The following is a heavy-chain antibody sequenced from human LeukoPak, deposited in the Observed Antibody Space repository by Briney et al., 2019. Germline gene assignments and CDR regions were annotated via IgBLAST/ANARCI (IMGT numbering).Heavy chain of an antibody. D-gene: IGHD6-19*01. CDR3: ARRQWLAQGEFDY. Sequence: PSETLSLTCTVSGGSIRDYYWSWIRQPPGKGLEWIGEIYYSGRTNYNPSLKSRSTISVDTSKKQFSLRLNSVTAADTAVYYCARRQWLAQGEFDYWGQGTQVTVSS. J-gene: IGHJ4*02. CDR1: GGSIRDYY. V-gene: IGHV4-59*01. CDR2: IYYSGRT.